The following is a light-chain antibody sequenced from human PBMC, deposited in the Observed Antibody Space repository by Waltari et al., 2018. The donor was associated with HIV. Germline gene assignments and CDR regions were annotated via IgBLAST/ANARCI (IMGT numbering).Light chain of an antibody. J-gene: IGLJ3*02. CDR1: TWDIGTYDH. CDR2: AVN. Sequence: QSALTQPDSVSGSPGQSITISCTGTTWDIGTYDHVSWYQQHPGKAPKLIIFAVNNRPSGISDRFSGSKSANVASLSISVLQAADEADYYCRSYSRTNTWVFGGGTRLTVL. CDR3: RSYSRTNTWV. V-gene: IGLV2-14*01.